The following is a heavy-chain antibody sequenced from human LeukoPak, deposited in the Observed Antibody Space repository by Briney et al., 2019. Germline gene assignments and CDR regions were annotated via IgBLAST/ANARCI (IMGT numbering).Heavy chain of an antibody. V-gene: IGHV3-74*01. J-gene: IGHJ5*02. D-gene: IGHD1-26*01. CDR1: GFTFSGYW. CDR3: VRGAVGTGVWFDP. CDR2: INIDGATT. Sequence: PGGSVRLSCAASGFTFSGYWMHWVRQAPGKGLEWVSRINIDGATTNYADSVKGRFTISRDNAKNTLHLQMNSLRADDTAVYYCVRGAVGTGVWFDPWGQGTLVTVSS.